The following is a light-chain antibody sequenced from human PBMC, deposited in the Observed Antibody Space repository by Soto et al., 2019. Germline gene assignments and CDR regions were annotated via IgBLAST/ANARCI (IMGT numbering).Light chain of an antibody. J-gene: IGLJ1*01. CDR2: DVS. Sequence: QSVLTQPASVSGSPGQSITISCTGASSDVGGYNYVSWYQQHPGKAPKVLISDVSNRPSGISNRFSGSKSGNTASLTISGLQAEDEADYYCSSYTSIDTWVFGTGTKVNVL. CDR1: SSDVGGYNY. V-gene: IGLV2-14*01. CDR3: SSYTSIDTWV.